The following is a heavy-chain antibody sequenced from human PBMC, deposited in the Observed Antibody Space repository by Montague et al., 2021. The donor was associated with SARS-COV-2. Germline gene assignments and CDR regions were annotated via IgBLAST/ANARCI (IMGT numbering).Heavy chain of an antibody. J-gene: IGHJ4*02. CDR2: DYRNSKT. CDR1: GDSIDNNGYN. D-gene: IGHD4-23*01. Sequence: TLSLTCSVSGDSIDNNGYNWSWIRPPAGQGLNWIVHDYRNSKTNYNLALKSRISIVLDTPKNHFSLSLESVTAADTAVYYCARITVITPRYFDSWGQGSLVTVAS. CDR3: ARITVITPRYFDS. V-gene: IGHV4-61*09.